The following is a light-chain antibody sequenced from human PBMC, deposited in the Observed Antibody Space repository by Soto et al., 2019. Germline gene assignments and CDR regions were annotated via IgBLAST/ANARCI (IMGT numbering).Light chain of an antibody. CDR3: SSYTTSNTRQIV. V-gene: IGLV2-14*03. CDR2: DVS. CDR1: SSDVGGYNY. J-gene: IGLJ1*01. Sequence: QSVLTQPASVSGSPGQSITISCTGTSSDVGGYNYVSWYQHHPGKAPKLIIYDVSNRPSGVSIRFSASKSDNTASLTISGLQPEDEADYHCSSYTTSNTRQIVFGTGTKVTVL.